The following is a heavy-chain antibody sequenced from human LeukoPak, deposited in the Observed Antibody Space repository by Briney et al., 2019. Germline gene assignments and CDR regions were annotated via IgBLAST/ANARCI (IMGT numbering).Heavy chain of an antibody. Sequence: SGPTLVNPTQTLTLTCTFSGFSLSTSGVGVGWIRQPPGKALEWLALIYWDDDKRYSPSLKSRLTITKDTSKNQVVLTMTNIDPVDTATYYCAHRRHNVYDSSGYHDYWGQGTLVTVSS. CDR1: GFSLSTSGVG. CDR2: IYWDDDK. D-gene: IGHD3-22*01. J-gene: IGHJ4*02. CDR3: AHRRHNVYDSSGYHDY. V-gene: IGHV2-5*02.